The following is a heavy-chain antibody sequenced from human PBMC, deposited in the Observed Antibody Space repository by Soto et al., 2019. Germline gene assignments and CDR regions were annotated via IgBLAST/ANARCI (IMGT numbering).Heavy chain of an antibody. CDR2: ISYSGST. CDR3: ARHGLYSSSSGIDS. D-gene: IGHD6-6*01. J-gene: IGHJ4*02. CDR1: GGSISSHF. V-gene: IGHV4-59*08. Sequence: SETLSLTCSVSGGSISSHFWSWIRLPPGKGLEWLGYISYSGSTNYDPSLKTRVTISIDTSKNQLSLKLNSVTAADAAVYYCARHGLYSSSSGIDSWGQGTLVTVSS.